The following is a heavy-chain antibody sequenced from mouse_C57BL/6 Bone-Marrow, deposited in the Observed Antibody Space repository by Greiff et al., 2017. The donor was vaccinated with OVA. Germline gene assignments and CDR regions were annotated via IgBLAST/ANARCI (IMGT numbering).Heavy chain of an antibody. V-gene: IGHV1-9*01. CDR2: ILPGSGST. Sequence: QVQLKQSGAELMKPGASVKLSCKATGYTFTGYWIEWVKQRPGHGLEWIGEILPGSGSTNYNEKFKGKATFTADTSSNTAYMQLSSLTTVYSAIYYCSVYCCSSYPFAYWGQGTLVTVSA. J-gene: IGHJ3*01. CDR3: SVYCCSSYPFAY. D-gene: IGHD1-1*01. CDR1: GYTFTGYW.